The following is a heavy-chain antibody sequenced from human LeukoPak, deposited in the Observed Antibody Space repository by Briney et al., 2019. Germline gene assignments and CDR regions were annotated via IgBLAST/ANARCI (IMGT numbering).Heavy chain of an antibody. J-gene: IGHJ5*02. CDR3: ASSDYGDYIWFDP. Sequence: SGTLSLTCAVSGGSISSSNWWSWVRQPPGKGLEWIGEIYHSGSTNYNPSLKSRVTISVDKSKNQFSLKLSSVTAADTAVYYCASSDYGDYIWFDPWGQGTLVTVSS. D-gene: IGHD4-17*01. CDR1: GGSISSSNW. CDR2: IYHSGST. V-gene: IGHV4-4*02.